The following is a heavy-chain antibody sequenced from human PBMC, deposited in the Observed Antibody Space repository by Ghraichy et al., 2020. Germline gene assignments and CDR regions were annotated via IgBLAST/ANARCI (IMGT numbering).Heavy chain of an antibody. V-gene: IGHV3-23*01. D-gene: IGHD2-21*01. Sequence: GGSLRLSCATSGFTFSSYAMSWVRQAPGRGLEWVSALSGSGGTTYYADSVKGRFTISRDNSKNTLYLQMNSLRAEDTAVYYCAKDPYFLHQRGHYFDYWGQGTLVTVSS. CDR1: GFTFSSYA. J-gene: IGHJ4*02. CDR3: AKDPYFLHQRGHYFDY. CDR2: LSGSGGTT.